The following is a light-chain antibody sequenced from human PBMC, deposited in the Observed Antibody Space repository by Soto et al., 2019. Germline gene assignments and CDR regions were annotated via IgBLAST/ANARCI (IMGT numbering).Light chain of an antibody. CDR3: QVWDSKGV. V-gene: IGLV3-21*04. J-gene: IGLJ3*02. CDR1: NIGSKG. Sequence: SYELTQPPSVSEAPGKTARITCGGNNIGSKGVHWYQQKPGQAPVLVIYFDRERPSGIPERFTGSNSGNTATLTISRVEAGDEADYYCQVWDSKGVFGGGTKVTVL. CDR2: FDR.